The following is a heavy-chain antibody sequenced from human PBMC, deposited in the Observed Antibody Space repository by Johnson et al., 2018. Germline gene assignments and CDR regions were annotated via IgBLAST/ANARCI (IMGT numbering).Heavy chain of an antibody. D-gene: IGHD2-21*01. Sequence: QVQLVESGAEVREPGASVKVSCKASGYTFTSYEINWVRQATGQGLEWMGWMNPNSGNTDYAQNFQDRVTMTRNSSITTAYMELSSLRSEDTAVYYCARLVALPDFYYGMDVGGQGTTVTVSS. CDR3: ARLVALPDFYYGMDV. CDR2: MNPNSGNT. V-gene: IGHV1-8*01. CDR1: GYTFTSYE. J-gene: IGHJ6*02.